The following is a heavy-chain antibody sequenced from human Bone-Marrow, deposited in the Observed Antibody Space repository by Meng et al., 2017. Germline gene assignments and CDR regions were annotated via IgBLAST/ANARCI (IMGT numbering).Heavy chain of an antibody. CDR3: ARILIAATGKFDY. J-gene: IGHJ4*02. CDR2: IYYGGST. V-gene: IGHV4-39*07. Sequence: SETLSLTCTVSGGSISSSSYYWGWVRQPPGKGLEWIGDIYYGGSTYYNPSLKSRVTMSVDTSKNQFSLKLSSVTAADTAVYYCARILIAATGKFDYWGQGILVTVSS. D-gene: IGHD6-13*01. CDR1: GGSISSSSYY.